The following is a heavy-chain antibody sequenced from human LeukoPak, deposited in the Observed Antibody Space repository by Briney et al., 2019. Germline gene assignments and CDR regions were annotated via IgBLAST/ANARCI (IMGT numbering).Heavy chain of an antibody. CDR2: ISGSSTYI. CDR1: GFTFSSYA. V-gene: IGHV3-21*01. J-gene: IGHJ4*02. CDR3: ARGGNYPYYFDY. D-gene: IGHD1-7*01. Sequence: GGSLRLSCAASGFTFSSYAMSWVRQAPGKGLEWVSSISGSSTYIYYADSLKGRFTISRDNAKNSLYLQMNSLRAEDTAVYYCARGGNYPYYFDYWGQGTLVTVSS.